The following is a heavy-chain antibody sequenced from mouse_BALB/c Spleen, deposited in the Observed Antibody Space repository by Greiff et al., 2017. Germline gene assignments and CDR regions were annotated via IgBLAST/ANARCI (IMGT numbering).Heavy chain of an antibody. J-gene: IGHJ4*01. Sequence: EVMLVESGGGLVKPGGSLKLSCAASGFTFSSYAMSWVRQTPEKRLEWVASISSGGSTYYPDSVKGRFTISRDNARNILYLQMSSLRSEDTAMYYCARGIHYYTMDYWGQGTSVTVSS. CDR3: ARGIHYYTMDY. CDR1: GFTFSSYA. CDR2: ISSGGST. V-gene: IGHV5-6-5*01.